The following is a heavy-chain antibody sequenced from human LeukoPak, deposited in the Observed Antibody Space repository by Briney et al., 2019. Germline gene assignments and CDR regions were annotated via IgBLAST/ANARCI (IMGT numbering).Heavy chain of an antibody. CDR3: ARVPTSLITDTVVTEGGAFDI. CDR1: GFTFSSYA. Sequence: GGSLRLSCAAAGFTFSSYAMHWVRQAPGKGLEWVAVISYDGSNKYYADSVKGRFTISRDNSKNTLYLQMNSLRAEDTAVYYCARVPTSLITDTVVTEGGAFDIWGQGTMVIVSS. D-gene: IGHD4-23*01. V-gene: IGHV3-30-3*01. CDR2: ISYDGSNK. J-gene: IGHJ3*02.